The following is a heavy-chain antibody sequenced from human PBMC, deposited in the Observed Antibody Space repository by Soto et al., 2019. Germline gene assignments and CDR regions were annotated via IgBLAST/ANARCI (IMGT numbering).Heavy chain of an antibody. D-gene: IGHD1-20*01. CDR2: IYYSGIT. V-gene: IGHV4-59*01. CDR3: ARYKSNYYYGMDV. Sequence: QVQLQESGPGLVKPSETLSLTCTVSGGSISSYYWSWIRQPPGKGLEWIGYIYYSGITNYNPSLKSRVTISLDTSKNPLSLKLSSVTAADTAVYYCARYKSNYYYGMDVWGQGTTVTVSS. CDR1: GGSISSYY. J-gene: IGHJ6*02.